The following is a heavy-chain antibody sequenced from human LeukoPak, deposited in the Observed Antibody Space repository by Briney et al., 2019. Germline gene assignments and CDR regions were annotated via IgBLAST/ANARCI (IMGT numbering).Heavy chain of an antibody. V-gene: IGHV3-30*04. Sequence: PGRSLRLSCAASGFTFSSYAMHWVRQAPGKGLEWVAVISYDGSNKYYADSVKGRFTISRDNSKNTLYLQMNSLRAEDTAVYYCARDDVAAAGTGSFDYWGQGTVVTVSS. J-gene: IGHJ4*02. CDR1: GFTFSSYA. CDR2: ISYDGSNK. CDR3: ARDDVAAAGTGSFDY. D-gene: IGHD6-13*01.